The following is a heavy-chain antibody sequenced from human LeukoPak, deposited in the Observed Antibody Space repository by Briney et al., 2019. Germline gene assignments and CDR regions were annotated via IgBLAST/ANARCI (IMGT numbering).Heavy chain of an antibody. Sequence: PGGSLRLSCSASGFTFSSYAMHWVRQAPGKGLEYVSAISSNGGSAYYADSVRGRFTISRDNSKNTLYLQMSSLRAEDTAVYYCVKDPLTTVTTYYGMDVWGQGTTVTVSS. CDR3: VKDPLTTVTTYYGMDV. J-gene: IGHJ6*02. D-gene: IGHD4-11*01. V-gene: IGHV3-64D*09. CDR1: GFTFSSYA. CDR2: ISSNGGSA.